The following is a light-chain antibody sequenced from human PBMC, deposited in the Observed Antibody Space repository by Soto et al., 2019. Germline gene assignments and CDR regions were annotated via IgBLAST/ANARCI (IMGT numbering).Light chain of an antibody. CDR2: DVS. Sequence: EIVLTQSPGTLSLSPGERDTLSCRSSQSVSNSYLAWYQQKPGQAPRLLIYDVSSRATGIPDRFSGSGSGTDFTLTISRLEPEDLAVYYCQQYGSSPTFGQGTKVEIK. V-gene: IGKV3-20*01. CDR1: QSVSNSY. J-gene: IGKJ1*01. CDR3: QQYGSSPT.